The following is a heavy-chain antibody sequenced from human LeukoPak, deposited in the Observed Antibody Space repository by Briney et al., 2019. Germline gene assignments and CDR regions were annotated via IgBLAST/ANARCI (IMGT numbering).Heavy chain of an antibody. CDR3: ARPQTVGSSSPLGY. J-gene: IGHJ4*02. Sequence: ASVKVSCKASGGTFSSYAISWVRQAPGQGLEWMGRIIPILGIANYAQKFQGKVTITADKSTSTAYMELSSLRSEDTAVYYCARPQTVGSSSPLGYWGQGTLVTVSS. V-gene: IGHV1-69*04. CDR2: IIPILGIA. CDR1: GGTFSSYA. D-gene: IGHD2-2*01.